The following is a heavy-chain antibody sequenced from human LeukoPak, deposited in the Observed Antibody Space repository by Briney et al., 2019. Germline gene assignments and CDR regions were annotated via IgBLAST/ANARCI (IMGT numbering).Heavy chain of an antibody. CDR1: GGTFSSYA. Sequence: ASVKVSCKASGGTFSSYAISWVRQAPGQGLEWMGGIIPIFGTANYAQKFQGRVTITADESTSTAYMELSSLRSEGTAVYYCARDSDSSSSAFDYWGQGTLVTVSS. CDR2: IIPIFGTA. J-gene: IGHJ4*02. D-gene: IGHD6-6*01. CDR3: ARDSDSSSSAFDY. V-gene: IGHV1-69*13.